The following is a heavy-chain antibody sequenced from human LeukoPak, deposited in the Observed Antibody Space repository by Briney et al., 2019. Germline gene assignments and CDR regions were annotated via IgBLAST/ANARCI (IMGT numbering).Heavy chain of an antibody. CDR2: FDPEDGET. CDR3: ATRVYSSGWLPDYYYYYGMDV. J-gene: IGHJ6*02. Sequence: ASVKVSCKVSGYTLTELSMHGVRQAPGKGLEWMGGFDPEDGETIYAQKFQGRVTMTEDTSTDTAYMELSSLRSEDTAVYYCATRVYSSGWLPDYYYYYGMDVWGQGNTVTVSS. CDR1: GYTLTELS. V-gene: IGHV1-24*01. D-gene: IGHD6-19*01.